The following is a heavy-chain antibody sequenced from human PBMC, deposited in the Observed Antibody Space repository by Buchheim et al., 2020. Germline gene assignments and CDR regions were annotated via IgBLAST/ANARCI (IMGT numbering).Heavy chain of an antibody. D-gene: IGHD2-2*01. CDR1: GFTFRDFG. CDR3: SRDLGYCGTVSCFDLEY. Sequence: EVQLAESGGGLIQPGRSLRLSCRTSGFTFRDFGMNWFRQAPGKGPEWVGFIRSEAYGATTEDAASVQGRFSISRDDSKGTAYLQMNSLKTEDSAVYYCSRDLGYCGTVSCFDLEYWGQGTL. J-gene: IGHJ4*02. CDR2: IRSEAYGATT. V-gene: IGHV3-49*03.